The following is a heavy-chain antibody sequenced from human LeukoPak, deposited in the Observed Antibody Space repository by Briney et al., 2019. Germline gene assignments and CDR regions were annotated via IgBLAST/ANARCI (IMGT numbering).Heavy chain of an antibody. Sequence: GGSLRLSCAASGFTFSKSAMTWVRQAPGTGLEWVSAISGRGDYTYYADSVKSRFTISRDNSRNMLYLQMSSLRAGDTAVYYCAKREAEESGHIDCWGQGTQVTVSS. V-gene: IGHV3-23*01. D-gene: IGHD5-12*01. J-gene: IGHJ4*02. CDR2: ISGRGDYT. CDR1: GFTFSKSA. CDR3: AKREAEESGHIDC.